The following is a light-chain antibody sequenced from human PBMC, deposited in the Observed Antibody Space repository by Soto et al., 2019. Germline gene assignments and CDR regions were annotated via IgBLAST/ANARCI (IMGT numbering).Light chain of an antibody. CDR2: EIN. Sequence: QSVLTQPPSASGSPGQSVTISCTVTSSDVGAYDYVPWYQQHPGKAPKLMIYEINKRPSGVPDRFSGSKSGNTASLTVSGLQAEDEADYYCSSFAGSNNFPYVFGTGTKVTVL. CDR3: SSFAGSNNFPYV. V-gene: IGLV2-8*01. J-gene: IGLJ1*01. CDR1: SSDVGAYDY.